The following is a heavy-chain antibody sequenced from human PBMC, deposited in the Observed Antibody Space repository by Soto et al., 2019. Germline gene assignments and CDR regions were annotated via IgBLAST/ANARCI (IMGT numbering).Heavy chain of an antibody. D-gene: IGHD1-20*01. V-gene: IGHV3-64D*08. CDR3: VKESITRAQWYLDL. CDR1: GFTFSAYA. J-gene: IGHJ2*01. CDR2: INNKGDSI. Sequence: EMQVVESGGGLVQPGGSLSLSCSASGFTFSAYAMHWVRQAPGKGLEFVSAINNKGDSIYYSDSVKGRFTISRDNSGNTLYLQMSSLRAEDTALHYCVKESITRAQWYLDLWGRGTLVTVSS.